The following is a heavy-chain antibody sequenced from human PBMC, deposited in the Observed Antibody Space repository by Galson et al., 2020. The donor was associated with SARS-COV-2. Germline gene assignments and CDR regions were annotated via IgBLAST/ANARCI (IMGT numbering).Heavy chain of an antibody. J-gene: IGHJ6*02. Sequence: TGGSLRLSCAASGFTFSSYAMHWVRQAPGKGLEWVAGISYDGSNKYYADSVKGRFTISRDNSKNTLYLQMNSLRAEDTAVYYCARVRGSSSWSIDPYYYYGMDVWGQGTTVTVSS. V-gene: IGHV3-30-3*01. CDR2: ISYDGSNK. CDR1: GFTFSSYA. CDR3: ARVRGSSSWSIDPYYYYGMDV. D-gene: IGHD6-13*01.